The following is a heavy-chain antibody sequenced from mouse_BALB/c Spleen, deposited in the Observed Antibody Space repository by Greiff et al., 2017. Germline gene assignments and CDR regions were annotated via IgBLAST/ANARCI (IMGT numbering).Heavy chain of an antibody. CDR2: ISSGSSTI. Sequence: EVNVVESGGGLVQPGGSRKLSCAASGFTFSSFGMHWVRQAPEKGLEWVAYISSGSSTIYYADTVKGRFTISRDNPKNTLFLQMTSLRSEHTAMYYCARSGRYHYAMDYWGQGTSVTVSS. V-gene: IGHV5-17*02. D-gene: IGHD2-14*01. CDR3: ARSGRYHYAMDY. CDR1: GFTFSSFG. J-gene: IGHJ4*01.